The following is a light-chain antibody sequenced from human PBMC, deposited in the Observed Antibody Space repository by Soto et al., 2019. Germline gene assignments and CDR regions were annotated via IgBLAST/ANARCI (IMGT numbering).Light chain of an antibody. CDR1: QSVSSS. V-gene: IGKV3-11*01. CDR3: QQRSNWPT. J-gene: IGKJ2*01. CDR2: DAS. Sequence: EIVLTQSPDTLSLSSGERATLSCRASQSVSSSLAWYQQKPGQAPRLLIYDASNRATGIPARVSGSGSGTDFTLTISSREPEDFAVYYCQQRSNWPTFGQGTELEIK.